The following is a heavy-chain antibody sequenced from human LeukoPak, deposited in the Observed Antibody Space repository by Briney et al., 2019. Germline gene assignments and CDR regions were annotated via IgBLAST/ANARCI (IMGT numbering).Heavy chain of an antibody. Sequence: GGSLRLSCAASGFTFDDYAMHWVRQAPGKGLEWVSLISWDGGSTYYADSVKGRFTISRDNSKNSLYLQINSLRAEDTALYYCAKAQDGGYDHADYWGQGTLVTVSS. CDR1: GFTFDDYA. CDR2: ISWDGGST. J-gene: IGHJ4*02. CDR3: AKAQDGGYDHADY. D-gene: IGHD5-12*01. V-gene: IGHV3-43D*03.